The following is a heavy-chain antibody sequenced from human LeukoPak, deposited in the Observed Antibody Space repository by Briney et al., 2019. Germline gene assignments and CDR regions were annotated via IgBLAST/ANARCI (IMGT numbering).Heavy chain of an antibody. Sequence: QSSETLSLTCTVSGGSISSGSYYWSWIRQPAGKGLEWIGRIYTSGSTNYNPSLKSRVTISVDTSKNQFSLKLSSVTAADTAVYYCASGVQLEDFDYWGQGTLVTVSS. J-gene: IGHJ4*02. D-gene: IGHD1-1*01. CDR2: IYTSGST. V-gene: IGHV4-61*02. CDR1: GGSISSGSYY. CDR3: ASGVQLEDFDY.